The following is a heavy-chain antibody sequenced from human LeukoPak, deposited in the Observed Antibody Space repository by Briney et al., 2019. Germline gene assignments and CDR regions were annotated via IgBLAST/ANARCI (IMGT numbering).Heavy chain of an antibody. D-gene: IGHD6-19*01. CDR2: IKQDGSEK. J-gene: IGHJ6*02. CDR1: GFTFSSYW. Sequence: GGSLRLSCAASGFTFSSYWMSWVRQAPGKGLEWVANIKQDGSEKYYVDSVKGRFTISRDNAKNSLYLQMNSLRAEDTAVYYCAGAVAGYYYYGMDVWGQGTTVTVSS. CDR3: AGAVAGYYYYGMDV. V-gene: IGHV3-7*01.